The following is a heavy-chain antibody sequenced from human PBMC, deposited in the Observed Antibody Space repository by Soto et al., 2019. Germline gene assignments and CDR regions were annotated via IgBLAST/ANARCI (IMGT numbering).Heavy chain of an antibody. Sequence: QLQLQESGSGLVKPSQTLSLTCAVSGGSISSGNSYSWSWIRQPPGKGLEWIGSISQTGSTSYNPSLKGRVTMSVDKSKNQFSLKLSSVTAADMAVYYCARAVAPYLGTWFDPWGQGTLVIVSS. CDR2: ISQTGST. D-gene: IGHD3-16*01. V-gene: IGHV4-30-2*01. CDR3: ARAVAPYLGTWFDP. J-gene: IGHJ5*02. CDR1: GGSISSGNSYS.